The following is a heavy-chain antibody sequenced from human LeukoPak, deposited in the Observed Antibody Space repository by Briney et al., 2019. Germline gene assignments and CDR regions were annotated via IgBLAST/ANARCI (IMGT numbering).Heavy chain of an antibody. CDR1: GFTFSSYW. V-gene: IGHV3-7*01. CDR2: IKQDGSEK. D-gene: IGHD6-19*01. J-gene: IGHJ4*02. CDR3: ARSSSGWATGYFDY. Sequence: PGGSLRLSCAASGFTFSSYWMSRVRQAPGKGLEWVANIKQDGSEKYYVDSVKGRFTISRDNAKNSLYLQMNSLRAEDTAVYYCARSSSGWATGYFDYWGQGTLVTVSS.